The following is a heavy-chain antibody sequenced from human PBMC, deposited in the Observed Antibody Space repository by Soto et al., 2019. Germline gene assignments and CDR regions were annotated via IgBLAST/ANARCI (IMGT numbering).Heavy chain of an antibody. CDR2: IYYSGST. J-gene: IGHJ4*02. CDR1: GGSISSYY. D-gene: IGHD2-15*01. V-gene: IGHV4-59*01. Sequence: SETLSLTCTVSGGSISSYYWSWIRQPPGKGLEWIGYIYYSGSTNYNPSLKSRVTISVDTSNYQFSLKLSSVTAADTAVYYCARGGEVVAATHLYFDYWGQGTLVTVSS. CDR3: ARGGEVVAATHLYFDY.